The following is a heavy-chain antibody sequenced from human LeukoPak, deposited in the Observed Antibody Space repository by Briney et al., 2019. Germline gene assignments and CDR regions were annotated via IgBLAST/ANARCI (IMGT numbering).Heavy chain of an antibody. D-gene: IGHD2-8*01. Sequence: GGSLRLSCAASGFTVSSNYMSWVRQAPGKGLEWVSVIYSGGSTYYADSVKGRFTISRDNSKNTLYLQMNSLRAEDTAVYYCARAGVTNRGYFDYWGQGTLVTVSS. V-gene: IGHV3-53*01. CDR3: ARAGVTNRGYFDY. CDR1: GFTVSSNY. J-gene: IGHJ4*02. CDR2: IYSGGST.